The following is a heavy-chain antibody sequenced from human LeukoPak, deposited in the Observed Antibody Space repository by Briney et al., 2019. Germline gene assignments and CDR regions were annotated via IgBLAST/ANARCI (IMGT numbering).Heavy chain of an antibody. Sequence: GGSLRLSCAASGFTFSDYYMSWIRQAPGKGLEWVSYISSTTGYTNYADSVKGRFTISRDNAKNSLCLQMNSLGDEDTAVYYCARVGYSSSYEYWGQGTLVTVSS. V-gene: IGHV3-11*06. CDR3: ARVGYSSSYEY. CDR1: GFTFSDYY. J-gene: IGHJ4*02. CDR2: ISSTTGYT. D-gene: IGHD6-13*01.